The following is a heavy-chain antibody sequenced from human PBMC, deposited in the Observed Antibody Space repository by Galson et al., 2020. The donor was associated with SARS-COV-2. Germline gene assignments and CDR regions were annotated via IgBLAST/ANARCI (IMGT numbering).Heavy chain of an antibody. CDR1: GTIISNYG. V-gene: IGHV3-33*01. CDR3: ARDTGWELLLNY. D-gene: IGHD1-26*01. J-gene: IGHJ4*02. CDR2: IWHDGSNK. Sequence: GESLKISCAASGTIISNYGMHWVRQAPGKRQEWVAVIWHDGSNKYYADSKKGRFTISRDSSKNTLYLQMNSLRAEDTAVYYCARDTGWELLLNYWGQGALVTVSS.